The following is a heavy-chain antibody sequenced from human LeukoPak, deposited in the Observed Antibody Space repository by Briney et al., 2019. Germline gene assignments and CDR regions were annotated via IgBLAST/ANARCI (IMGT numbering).Heavy chain of an antibody. CDR1: GDSISIGSYY. Sequence: SQTLSLTCTVSGDSISIGSYYWSWLRQPPGKGLEWIGHMNTTGSTKYNPSLKSRVTISVDTSNNQFSLKLSSVTAADTAVYYCARDWDFWGQGTLVTVSS. CDR3: ARDWDF. V-gene: IGHV4-61*09. CDR2: MNTTGST. J-gene: IGHJ4*02.